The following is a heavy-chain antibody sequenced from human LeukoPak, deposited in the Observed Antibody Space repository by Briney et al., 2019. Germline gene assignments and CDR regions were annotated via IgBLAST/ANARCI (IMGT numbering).Heavy chain of an antibody. J-gene: IGHJ3*02. CDR3: ARTLHYYDSSVSTDAFDI. CDR2: IFYSGST. V-gene: IGHV4-39*07. Sequence: SETLSLTCTVSGGSISSSSYYWGWIRQPPGKGLEWIGNIFYSGSTSYNPSLKSRVTISVDTSKNQFSLKLSSVTAADTAVYYCARTLHYYDSSVSTDAFDIWGQGTMVTVSS. D-gene: IGHD3-22*01. CDR1: GGSISSSSYY.